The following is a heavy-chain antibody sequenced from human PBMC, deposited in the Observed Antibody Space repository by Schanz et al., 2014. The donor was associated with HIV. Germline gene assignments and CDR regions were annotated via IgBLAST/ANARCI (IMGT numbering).Heavy chain of an antibody. V-gene: IGHV3-23*04. D-gene: IGHD3-22*01. CDR1: GFSFSTYG. J-gene: IGHJ4*02. Sequence: VQLVESGGGVVQPGGSLRLSCAASGFSFSTYGIHWVRQAPGKGLEWVSSITESGGRTYYADSVNGRFTISRDNSKNTLYLQMTALRTDDTAVYYCAKPEYDSRGNSQSHFDSWGQGTLVTVSS. CDR2: ITESGGRT. CDR3: AKPEYDSRGNSQSHFDS.